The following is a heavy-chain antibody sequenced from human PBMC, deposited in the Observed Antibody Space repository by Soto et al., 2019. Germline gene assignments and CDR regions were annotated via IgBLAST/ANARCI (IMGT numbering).Heavy chain of an antibody. CDR3: ARHRSSPPYHYYGMDV. Sequence: RYGISGVQETKGRGLEWMGWFSAYNGNTNFAQTLQGTITMTTDTSTSTAYMELRSLRSDDTAVYYCARHRSSPPYHYYGMDVWGQGPTVTSP. D-gene: IGHD3-10*01. J-gene: IGHJ6*02. V-gene: IGHV1-18*04. CDR2: FSAYNGNT. CDR1: RYG.